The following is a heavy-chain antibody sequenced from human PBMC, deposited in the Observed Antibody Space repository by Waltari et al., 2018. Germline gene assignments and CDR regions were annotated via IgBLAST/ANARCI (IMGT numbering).Heavy chain of an antibody. CDR1: GSVLGTFS. Sequence: VQLVESGGGLSTPGGSLNLPFTAPGSVLGTFSRNWGRQAPGKGLEWVSYISSGGRTIYYADPVKGRFTISRDNAKDSVYLQMSSLSGEDTALYYCAGVPAKWGYYYYHGMDVWGRGTTVTVSS. CDR2: ISSGGRTI. CDR3: AGVPAKWGYYYYHGMDV. D-gene: IGHD1-26*01. J-gene: IGHJ6*02. V-gene: IGHV3-48*03.